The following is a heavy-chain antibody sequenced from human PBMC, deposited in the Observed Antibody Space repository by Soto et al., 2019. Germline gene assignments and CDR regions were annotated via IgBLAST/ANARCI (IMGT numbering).Heavy chain of an antibody. CDR2: MNPNSGNT. Sequence: ASVKVSCKASGYTFSIYYINWVRQATGQGLEWMGWMNPNSGNTGYAQKFQGRVTMTRNTSISTAYMELSSLRSEDTAVYYCARVNTYYDSNGLSRPGWFXPWGQGTLVXVSS. J-gene: IGHJ5*02. CDR1: GYTFSIYY. CDR3: ARVNTYYDSNGLSRPGWFXP. D-gene: IGHD3-22*01. V-gene: IGHV1-8*01.